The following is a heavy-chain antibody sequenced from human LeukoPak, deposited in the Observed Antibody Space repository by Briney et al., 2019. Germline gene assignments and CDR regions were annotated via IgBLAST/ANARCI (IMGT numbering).Heavy chain of an antibody. D-gene: IGHD6-13*01. CDR1: GYTFTNYG. V-gene: IGHV1-18*04. CDR3: ARARQQLVWANWFDP. J-gene: IGHJ5*02. CDR2: ISANNGET. Sequence: ASVKVSCKASGYTFTNYGISWVRLAPGQGLEWMAWISANNGETRYAQNLQGRVTMTTETSTSTAYMELRSLRSDDTAVYYCARARQQLVWANWFDPWGQGTLVTVSS.